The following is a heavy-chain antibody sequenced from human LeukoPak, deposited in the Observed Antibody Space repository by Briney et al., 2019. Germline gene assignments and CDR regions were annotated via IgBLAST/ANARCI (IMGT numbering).Heavy chain of an antibody. D-gene: IGHD4-23*01. CDR1: GGSISSSTYY. J-gene: IGHJ4*02. CDR3: ARRTTVAYFDY. CDR2: IYYRGST. V-gene: IGHV4-39*01. Sequence: KASETLSLTCTVSGGSISSSTYYWAWIRQPPGKGLEWIGSIYYRGSTSYNPSLKSRFTISVITSRNQFSLRLTSVTAADTAVYFCARRTTVAYFDYWGRGTLVTVSS.